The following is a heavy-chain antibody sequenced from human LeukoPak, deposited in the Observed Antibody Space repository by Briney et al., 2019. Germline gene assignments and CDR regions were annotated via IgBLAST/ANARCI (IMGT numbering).Heavy chain of an antibody. CDR2: ITSSSFNI. D-gene: IGHD2-15*01. CDR1: GFIFNNYV. CDR3: ARISCSGGTCYYYFDY. Sequence: PGGSLRLSCAASGFIFNNYVMNWVRQAPGKGLEWVSSITSSSFNIYYADSVRGRFTISRDNAKTSLYLQMNSLRAEDTAVYYCARISCSGGTCYYYFDYWGQGTLVTVSS. V-gene: IGHV3-21*01. J-gene: IGHJ4*02.